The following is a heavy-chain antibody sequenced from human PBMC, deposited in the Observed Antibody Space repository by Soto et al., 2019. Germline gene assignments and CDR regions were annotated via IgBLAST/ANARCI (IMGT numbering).Heavy chain of an antibody. CDR1: GFTFSSYS. J-gene: IGHJ5*02. CDR3: ARGLAARPSWFDP. CDR2: ISSSSSTI. V-gene: IGHV3-48*02. D-gene: IGHD6-6*01. Sequence: EVQLVESGGGLVQPGGSLRLSCAASGFTFSSYSMNWVRQAPGKGLEWVSYISSSSSTIYYADSVKGRFTISRDNVKNSLYLQMNSLRDEDTAVYFCARGLAARPSWFDPWGQGTLVTVSS.